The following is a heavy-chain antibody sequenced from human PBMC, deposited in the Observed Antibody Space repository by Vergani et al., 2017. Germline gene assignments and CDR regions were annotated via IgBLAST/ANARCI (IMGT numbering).Heavy chain of an antibody. V-gene: IGHV5-51*01. J-gene: IGHJ5*02. D-gene: IGHD1-26*01. CDR1: GFIFTSSW. CDR2: IYPGDSET. CDR3: ARRQYIGSWVASYFDR. Sequence: EEQLIQSGPEVRTPGDSLRISCNGSGFIFTSSWIGWVRQRPGKGLEWMGIIYPGDSETRYSTSFQGQVTISADRSKSTTYLQWASLKASDTAVYYCARRQYIGSWVASYFDRWGQGTRVTVSS.